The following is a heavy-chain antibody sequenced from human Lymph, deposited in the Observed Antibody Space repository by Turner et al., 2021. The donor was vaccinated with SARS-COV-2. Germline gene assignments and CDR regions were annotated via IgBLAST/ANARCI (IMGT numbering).Heavy chain of an antibody. D-gene: IGHD2-21*02. Sequence: EVQLVESGGGLVKPGGSLRLSCAASGCTFSSYSMNWVRQAPGKGLEWVSSITFTSSYIYYADSVKGRFTISRDNAKNSLYLQMNSLRAEDTAVYYCARGPPDFPYYFDYWGQGTLVTVSS. CDR2: ITFTSSYI. V-gene: IGHV3-21*01. CDR1: GCTFSSYS. CDR3: ARGPPDFPYYFDY. J-gene: IGHJ4*02.